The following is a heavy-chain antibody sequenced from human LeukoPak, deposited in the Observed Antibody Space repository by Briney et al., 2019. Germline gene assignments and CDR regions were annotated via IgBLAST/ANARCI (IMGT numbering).Heavy chain of an antibody. CDR3: ARGAYYDSSAYGY. CDR1: GGSVISHY. Sequence: PSETLSLTCTVSGGSVISHYWSWIRQSPGRGLEWIGYIYYSGSTNYNPSLKGRITISIDTSNNRFSLKVTSVTAADTAVYYCARGAYYDSSAYGYWGQGTLVTVSS. CDR2: IYYSGST. D-gene: IGHD3-22*01. V-gene: IGHV4-59*02. J-gene: IGHJ4*02.